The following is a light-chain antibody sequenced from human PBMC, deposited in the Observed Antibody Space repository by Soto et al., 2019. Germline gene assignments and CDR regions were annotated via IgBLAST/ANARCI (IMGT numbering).Light chain of an antibody. Sequence: DIQMPQSPSTLPASVGDRVTITCRANQSISTWLAWYQQKPGTAPKVLIYHASNLQSGVPSRFSGSGSGTEFTLTISSLQPDDFATYYCQQYNSYSFGQGTKVDIK. CDR2: HAS. CDR3: QQYNSYS. J-gene: IGKJ1*01. V-gene: IGKV1-5*01. CDR1: QSISTW.